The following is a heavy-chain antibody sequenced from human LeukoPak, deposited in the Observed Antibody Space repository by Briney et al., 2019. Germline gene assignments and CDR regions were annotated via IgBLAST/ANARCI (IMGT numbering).Heavy chain of an antibody. D-gene: IGHD1-26*01. J-gene: IGHJ4*02. CDR2: IYDSGST. CDR1: GASISGSGCY. CDR3: AKSGGYGLIDY. Sequence: SETLSLTCTVSGASISGSGCYWGWLRQPPGKGLEWIGNIYDSGSTYYNASLQSRVTISIDTSKNQFSLRLSSVTAADTAMYYCAKSGGYGLIDYWGQGTLVTVSS. V-gene: IGHV4-39*01.